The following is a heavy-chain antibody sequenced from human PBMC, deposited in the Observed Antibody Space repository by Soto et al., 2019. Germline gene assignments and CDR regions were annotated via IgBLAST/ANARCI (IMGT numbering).Heavy chain of an antibody. D-gene: IGHD3-9*01. CDR2: ISGSGGST. Sequence: GGSLRLSCAASVFTFSSYAMSWVRQAPGKGLEWVSAISGSGGSTYYADSVKGRFTISRDNSKNTLYLQMNSLRAEDTAVYYCAKDKNYDILTPWGQGTLVTVSS. V-gene: IGHV3-23*01. CDR1: VFTFSSYA. J-gene: IGHJ5*02. CDR3: AKDKNYDILTP.